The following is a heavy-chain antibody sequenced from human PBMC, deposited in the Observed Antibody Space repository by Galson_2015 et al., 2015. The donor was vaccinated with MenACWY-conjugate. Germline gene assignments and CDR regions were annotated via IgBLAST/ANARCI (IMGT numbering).Heavy chain of an antibody. V-gene: IGHV3-23*01. CDR1: GFTFSDYA. Sequence: SLRLSCAASGFTFSDYAMSWVRRAPGKGLEWVSSISASGVTAYYADSVKGRFTISKDISKNTLSLQMNSLRADDTAVYYCAKGKVTSGVAESGIDNLWGQGTLVTVSS. J-gene: IGHJ5*02. CDR3: AKGKVTSGVAESGIDNL. D-gene: IGHD6-19*01. CDR2: ISASGVTA.